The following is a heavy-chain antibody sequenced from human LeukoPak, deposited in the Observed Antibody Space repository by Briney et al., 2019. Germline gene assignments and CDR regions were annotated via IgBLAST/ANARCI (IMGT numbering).Heavy chain of an antibody. CDR3: AKDYAVGSIDY. CDR2: ISSSGSTI. V-gene: IGHV3-48*03. Sequence: GGFLRLSCAASGFTFSSYEMNWVRQAPGKGLEGGSYISSSGSTIYYADSVKGRFTISRDNSKNTVSLQMESLRAEDTALYYCAKDYAVGSIDYWGQGTLVTVSS. CDR1: GFTFSSYE. D-gene: IGHD3-16*01. J-gene: IGHJ4*02.